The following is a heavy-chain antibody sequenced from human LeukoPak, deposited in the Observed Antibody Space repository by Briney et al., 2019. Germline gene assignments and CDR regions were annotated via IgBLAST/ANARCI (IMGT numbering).Heavy chain of an antibody. CDR1: GYTFTGYY. CDR2: INPNSGGT. CDR3: ARVRLSNNWFDP. Sequence: ASVKVSCKASGYTFTGYYMHWVRQAPGQGLEWMGWINPNSGGTNYAQKFQDRVTMTRDTSISTAYMELSRLRSGDTAVYYCARVRLSNNWFDPWGQGTLVTVSS. D-gene: IGHD3-16*02. V-gene: IGHV1-2*02. J-gene: IGHJ5*02.